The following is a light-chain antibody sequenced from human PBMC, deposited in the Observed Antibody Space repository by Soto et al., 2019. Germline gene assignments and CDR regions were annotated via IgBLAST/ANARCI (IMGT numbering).Light chain of an antibody. CDR1: SSNIENNP. CDR2: DND. J-gene: IGLJ2*01. Sequence: QSVLTQPPSISAAPGQRVTISCSGSSSNIENNPVSWYRHLPGTVPRLLIHDNDKRPSGIPDRFSGSKSGTSATLGITGLQTGDEADYYCGTWDTSLSAGVFGGGTQLTVL. V-gene: IGLV1-51*01. CDR3: GTWDTSLSAGV.